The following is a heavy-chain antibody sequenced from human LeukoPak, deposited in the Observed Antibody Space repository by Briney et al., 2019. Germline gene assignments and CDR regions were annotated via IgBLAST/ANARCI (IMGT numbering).Heavy chain of an antibody. V-gene: IGHV4-4*07. J-gene: IGHJ5*02. CDR3: AKSSGSYRP. D-gene: IGHD1-26*01. CDR2: IYPSGS. Sequence: SETLSLTCTVSGDSIGSNYWSWIRQPAGKGLEWIGRIYPSGSNYNPSLKSRVTISVDKSKNQFSLKLISVAAADTAMYYCAKSSGSYRPWGQGTLVTVSS. CDR1: GDSIGSNY.